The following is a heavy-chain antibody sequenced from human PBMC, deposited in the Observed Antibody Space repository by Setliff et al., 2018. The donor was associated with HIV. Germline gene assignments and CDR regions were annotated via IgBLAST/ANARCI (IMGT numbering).Heavy chain of an antibody. CDR2: INVGNGDT. J-gene: IGHJ4*01. CDR3: ARGALLAAFDFDH. Sequence: ASVKVSCKASGYTFTTYSLHWVRQAPGQSLEWMGWINVGNGDTKNSRELQGRIIITRDTSANTAYMELSSLRFDDTAVYFCARGALLAAFDFDHWGHGILVTVSS. CDR1: GYTFTTYS. V-gene: IGHV1-3*01. D-gene: IGHD3-10*01.